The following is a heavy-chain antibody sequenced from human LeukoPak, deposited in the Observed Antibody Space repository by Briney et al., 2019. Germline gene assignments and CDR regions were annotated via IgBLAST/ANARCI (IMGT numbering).Heavy chain of an antibody. D-gene: IGHD4-17*01. CDR3: ARALHDYGDYGDAFDI. Sequence: AASVKVSCKASGYTFTGYYMHWVRQAPGQGREWLGWINPNSGGTNYAQKFQGRVTMTRDTSISTAYMELSRLRSDDTAVYYCARALHDYGDYGDAFDIWGQGTMVTASS. CDR2: INPNSGGT. J-gene: IGHJ3*02. CDR1: GYTFTGYY. V-gene: IGHV1-2*02.